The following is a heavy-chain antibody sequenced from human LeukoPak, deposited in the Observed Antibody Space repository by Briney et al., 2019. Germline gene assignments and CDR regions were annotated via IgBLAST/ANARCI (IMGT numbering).Heavy chain of an antibody. Sequence: RGSLRLTCAASGFVFEESTMHWVRQAPGKGLEWVSLINWDVGTTHYAGSVKGRFTISRDNSKNSLYLQLNSLTSDDTALYYCATGDEDSPMNFYHWGQGTLSTVSS. CDR2: INWDVGTT. CDR1: GFVFEEST. J-gene: IGHJ4*02. V-gene: IGHV3-43*01. D-gene: IGHD5-18*01. CDR3: ATGDEDSPMNFYH.